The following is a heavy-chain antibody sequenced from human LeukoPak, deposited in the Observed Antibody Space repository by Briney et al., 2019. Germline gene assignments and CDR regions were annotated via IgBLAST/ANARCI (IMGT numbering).Heavy chain of an antibody. CDR3: ARRRVGAISSYNWFDP. V-gene: IGHV4-39*07. Sequence: SLETLSLTCTVSGGSISSSSYYWGWIRQPPGKGLEWIGSIYYSGSTNYNPSLKSRVTISIDTSKNQFSLKLNSVTAADTAVYYCARRRVGAISSYNWFDPWGQGTLVTVSS. D-gene: IGHD1-26*01. J-gene: IGHJ5*02. CDR2: IYYSGST. CDR1: GGSISSSSYY.